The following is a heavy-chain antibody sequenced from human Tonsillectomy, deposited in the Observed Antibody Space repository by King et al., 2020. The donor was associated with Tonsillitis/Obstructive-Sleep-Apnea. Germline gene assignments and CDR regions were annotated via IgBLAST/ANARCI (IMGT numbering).Heavy chain of an antibody. J-gene: IGHJ4*02. CDR1: GFTFDDFT. V-gene: IGHV3-43*01. CDR3: ARGETFDF. CDR2: ISWNGGGT. Sequence: VQLMESGGVVVQPGGSLRLSCAASGFTFDDFTMHWVRQAPGKGLEWVSLISWNGGGTYYADSVKGRFTVSRDNSKNFLYLQMNSLTTEDTALYYCARGETFDFWGQGTLVTVSS. D-gene: IGHD5-24*01.